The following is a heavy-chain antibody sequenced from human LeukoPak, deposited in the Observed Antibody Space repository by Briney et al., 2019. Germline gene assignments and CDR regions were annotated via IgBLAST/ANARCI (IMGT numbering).Heavy chain of an antibody. J-gene: IGHJ4*02. CDR1: VFTFSSYA. CDR2: VSSDGGGT. V-gene: IGHV3-64*02. D-gene: IGHD2-21*02. CDR3: ARGKGIYCGGDCSALDY. Sequence: GGSLRLSCAASVFTFSSYAIHWVRQAPGKGLEYVSAVSSDGGGTYYADSVKGRFTISRDNSKNTLYLQMGSLRTDDMAVYYCARGKGIYCGGDCSALDYWGQGTLVTVSS.